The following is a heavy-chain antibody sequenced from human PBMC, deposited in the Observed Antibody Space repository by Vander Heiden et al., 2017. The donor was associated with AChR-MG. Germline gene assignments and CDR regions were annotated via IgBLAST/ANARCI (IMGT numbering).Heavy chain of an antibody. CDR2: IRGSSGNT. V-gene: IGHV3-23*01. D-gene: IGHD1-1*01. CDR3: AKGGNTGAFEF. J-gene: IGHJ4*02. Sequence: EVQLLESGGGLVQPGWSLRLSCAASGFTFSNYAMSWVRRGPGKGLEWVSSIRGSSGNTFYADSVKGRFTISRDNFKNTLFLQMNSLRAEDTALYYCAKGGNTGAFEFWGQGTQVTVPS. CDR1: GFTFSNYA.